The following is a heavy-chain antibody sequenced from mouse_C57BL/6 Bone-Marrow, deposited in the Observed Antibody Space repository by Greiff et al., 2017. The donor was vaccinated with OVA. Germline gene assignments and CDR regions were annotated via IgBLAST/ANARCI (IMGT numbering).Heavy chain of an antibody. D-gene: IGHD4-1*01. V-gene: IGHV2-9-1*01. CDR1: GFSLTSYA. CDR3: ARDGTFKAY. J-gene: IGHJ3*01. CDR2: IWTGGDT. Sequence: VHLVESGPGLVAPSQSLSITCTVSGFSLTSYAISWVRQPPGKGLEWLGVIWTGGDTNYNSALKSRLSISKDNSKSQVFLKMNSLQTDDTARYYCARDGTFKAYWGQGTLVTVSA.